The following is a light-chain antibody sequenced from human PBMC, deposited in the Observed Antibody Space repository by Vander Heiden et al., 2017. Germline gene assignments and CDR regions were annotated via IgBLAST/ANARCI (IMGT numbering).Light chain of an antibody. V-gene: IGLV1-40*01. Sequence: QSVLTQPPSVPGAPGQRVTISCTNIGAGYDVHWYRQLPGTAPKLLIYGNNNRPSGVPDRFSASKSVTSASLAITGLQAEDEADYYCQSYDSSLSDSVVFGGGTKLTVL. CDR3: QSYDSSLSDSVV. CDR1: IGAGYD. J-gene: IGLJ2*01. CDR2: GNN.